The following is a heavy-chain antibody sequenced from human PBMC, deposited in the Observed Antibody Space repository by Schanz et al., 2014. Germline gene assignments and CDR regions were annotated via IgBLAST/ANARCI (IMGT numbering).Heavy chain of an antibody. CDR3: AKDAPYPFDL. CDR2: VSRSTPDI. J-gene: IGHJ2*01. CDR1: GFSVGNKY. Sequence: EVQLVESGGGLVQPGGSLRLSCAASGFSVGNKYMNWVRQAPGKGLEWVSYVSRSTPDIYYADSVKGRFTMSRDNAKNTLYLQMNSLRAEDTAIYYCAKDAPYPFDLWGRGTLITVSS. V-gene: IGHV3-48*01.